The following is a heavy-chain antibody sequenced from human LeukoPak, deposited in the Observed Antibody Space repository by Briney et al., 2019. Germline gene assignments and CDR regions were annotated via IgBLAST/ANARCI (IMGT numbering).Heavy chain of an antibody. J-gene: IGHJ4*02. D-gene: IGHD3-22*01. CDR3: ARPYDSSGYYYHYFDY. Sequence: SETLSLTCTASGGSISSSSYYWGWIRQTPGKGLEWIGSIYYSGSTYYNPSPKSRVTISVDTSKNQFSLKLSSVTAADTAVYYCARPYDSSGYYYHYFDYWGQGTLVTVSS. CDR1: GGSISSSSYY. CDR2: IYYSGST. V-gene: IGHV4-39*01.